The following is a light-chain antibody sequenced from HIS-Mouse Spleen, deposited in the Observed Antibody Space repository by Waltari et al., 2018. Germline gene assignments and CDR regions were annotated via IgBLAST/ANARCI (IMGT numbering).Light chain of an antibody. CDR1: SSDVGGYNY. CDR2: DVS. V-gene: IGLV2-14*03. CDR3: SSYTSSSTLVV. Sequence: QSALTQPASVSGSPGQSITIPCPGTSSDVGGYNYVPWYQQHPGKAPKLLIYDVSNRPSGVSNRFSGSKSGNTASLTISGLQAEDEADYYCSSYTSSSTLVVFGGGTKLTVL. J-gene: IGLJ2*01.